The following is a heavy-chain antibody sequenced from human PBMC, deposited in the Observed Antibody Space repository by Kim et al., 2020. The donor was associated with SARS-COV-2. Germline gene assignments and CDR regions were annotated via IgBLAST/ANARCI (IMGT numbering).Heavy chain of an antibody. D-gene: IGHD4-17*01. J-gene: IGHJ2*01. V-gene: IGHV4-4*09. CDR3: ARFYGDYAWDWYFDL. Sequence: PSLQSRVTISVDTSKNQFSRKLSSVTAADTAVYYCARFYGDYAWDWYFDLWGLGTLVTVSS.